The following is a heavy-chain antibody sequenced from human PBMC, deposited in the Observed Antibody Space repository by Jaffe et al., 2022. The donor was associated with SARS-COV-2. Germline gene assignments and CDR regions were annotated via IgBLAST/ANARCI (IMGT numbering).Heavy chain of an antibody. V-gene: IGHV3-30*18. Sequence: QVQLVESGGGVVQPGRSLRLSCAASGFTFSSYGMHWVRQAPGKGLEWVAVISYDGSNKYYADSVKGRFTISRDNSKNTLYLQMNSLRAEDTAVYYCAKLQRSYCGGDCYSGSSAFDIWGQGTMVTVSS. D-gene: IGHD2-21*02. CDR2: ISYDGSNK. CDR3: AKLQRSYCGGDCYSGSSAFDI. CDR1: GFTFSSYG. J-gene: IGHJ3*02.